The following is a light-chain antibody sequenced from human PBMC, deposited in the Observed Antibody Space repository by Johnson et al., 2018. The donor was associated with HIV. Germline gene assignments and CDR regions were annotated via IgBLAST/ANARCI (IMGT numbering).Light chain of an antibody. CDR3: GTWDSYLTAGV. J-gene: IGLJ1*01. V-gene: IGLV1-51*02. CDR1: SSNIENYF. Sequence: QPVLTQPPSLSAAPGQRVSISCSGNSSNIENYFVSWYQQLPGAAPRLLIYEDNKRHSGIPDRFSASKSGTSATLAIPGLQTGDEADYYGGTWDSYLTAGVFGSGTKVTVL. CDR2: EDN.